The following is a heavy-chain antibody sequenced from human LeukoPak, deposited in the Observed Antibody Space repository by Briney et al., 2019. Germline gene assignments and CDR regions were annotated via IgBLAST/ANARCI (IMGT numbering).Heavy chain of an antibody. Sequence: GGSLRLSCAASGFTFSSYEMNWVRQAPGKGLEWVSYISSSGSTIYYADSVKGRFTISRDNAKNALYLQMNSLRAEDTAVYYCARDLVVRGRWSWFDPWGQGTLVTVSS. CDR1: GFTFSSYE. D-gene: IGHD3-10*01. V-gene: IGHV3-48*03. CDR2: ISSSGSTI. CDR3: ARDLVVRGRWSWFDP. J-gene: IGHJ5*02.